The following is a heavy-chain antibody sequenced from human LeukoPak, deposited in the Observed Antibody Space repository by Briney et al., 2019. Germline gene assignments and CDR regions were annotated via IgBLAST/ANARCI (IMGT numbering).Heavy chain of an antibody. CDR3: ARGRGVDNWFDP. J-gene: IGHJ5*02. CDR1: GYTFTSYY. D-gene: IGHD3-10*01. Sequence: ASVKVSCKASGYTFTSYYIHWVRQAPGQGLEWMGIINPSGGSTSYAQKFQGRVTMTRDTFTSTVYMELSSLRSEDTAVYYCARGRGVDNWFDPWGQGTLVTVSS. V-gene: IGHV1-46*01. CDR2: INPSGGST.